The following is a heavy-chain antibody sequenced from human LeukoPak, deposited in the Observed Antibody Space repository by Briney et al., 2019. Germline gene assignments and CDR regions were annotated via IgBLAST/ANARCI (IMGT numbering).Heavy chain of an antibody. D-gene: IGHD3-9*01. CDR3: ARDRMDNDIPHYYMDV. J-gene: IGHJ6*03. CDR2: IIPIFGTA. V-gene: IGHV1-69*05. CDR1: GGTFSNYA. Sequence: GASVKVSCKASGGTFSNYAISWVRQAPGQGLEWMGRIIPIFGTANYAQKFQGRLTFTTDQSTSTVYMDLNSLESGDTAVHYCARDRMDNDIPHYYMDVWGKGTTVTVS.